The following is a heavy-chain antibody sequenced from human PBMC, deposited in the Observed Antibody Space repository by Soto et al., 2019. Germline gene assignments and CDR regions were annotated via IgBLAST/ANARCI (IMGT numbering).Heavy chain of an antibody. CDR1: GCTISSNC. J-gene: IGHJ4*02. CDR2: IYSGGST. D-gene: IGHD3-22*01. V-gene: IGHV3-53*01. Sequence: EVQLVESGGGLIQPGGSLRLSCAASGCTISSNCMSWVRQAPGKGLEWVSVIYSGGSTYYADSVKGRFTISRDNSKNTLYLQMNSLRAEDTAVYYCARDSTSSGYPHYFDYWGQGTLVTVSS. CDR3: ARDSTSSGYPHYFDY.